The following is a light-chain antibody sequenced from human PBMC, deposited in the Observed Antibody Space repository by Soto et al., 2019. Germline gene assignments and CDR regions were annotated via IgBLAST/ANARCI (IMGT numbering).Light chain of an antibody. V-gene: IGKV1-39*01. J-gene: IGKJ5*01. Sequence: DIQMTQSPSFLSASVGDRVTITCRASQSICKHLNWYQQKPGKAPKFLIYGASTLQSGVPSRFTGSGSGTDFTLTVNSLQAEDFATYYCQQSYTSPTTFGQGTRLEI. CDR2: GAS. CDR1: QSICKH. CDR3: QQSYTSPTT.